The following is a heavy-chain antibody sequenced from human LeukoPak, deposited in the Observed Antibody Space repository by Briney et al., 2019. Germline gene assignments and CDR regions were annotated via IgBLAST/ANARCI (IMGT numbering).Heavy chain of an antibody. CDR2: ISGSGGST. V-gene: IGHV3-23*01. J-gene: IGHJ4*01. CDR3: AKGGSTVTTEDVVDY. D-gene: IGHD4-17*01. CDR1: GFTLSSYA. Sequence: QPGGSLRLSCAASGFTLSSYAMNWVRQAPGKGLEWVSAISGSGGSTYYADSVKGRFTISRDNSNNTLSLQMNSLRVEDTAVYYCAKGGSTVTTEDVVDYWGQGTLVTVSS.